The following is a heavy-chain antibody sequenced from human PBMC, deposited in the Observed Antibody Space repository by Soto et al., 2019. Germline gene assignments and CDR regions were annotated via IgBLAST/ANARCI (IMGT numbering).Heavy chain of an antibody. Sequence: SETLSLTCTVSGGSISSGGYYWSWIRQHPGKGLEWIGYIYYSGGTYYNPSLKSRVTISVDTSKNQFSLKLSSVTAADTAVYYCARDIFCGGDCSIAFDYWGQGTLVTVSS. CDR1: GGSISSGGYY. CDR2: IYYSGGT. J-gene: IGHJ4*02. CDR3: ARDIFCGGDCSIAFDY. D-gene: IGHD2-21*02. V-gene: IGHV4-31*03.